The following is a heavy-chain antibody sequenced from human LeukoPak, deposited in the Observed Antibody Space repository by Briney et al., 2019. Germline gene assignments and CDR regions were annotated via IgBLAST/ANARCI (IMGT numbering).Heavy chain of an antibody. CDR1: GFTFDDYA. V-gene: IGHV3-9*01. Sequence: GRSLRLSCAASGFTFDDYAMHWVRQAPGKGLEWVSGISWNSGSIGYADSVKGRFTISRDNSKNTLYLQMNSLRAEDTSVYYCAEDQKLQPFHYWGQGTLVTVSS. CDR2: ISWNSGSI. CDR3: AEDQKLQPFHY. D-gene: IGHD2-15*01. J-gene: IGHJ4*02.